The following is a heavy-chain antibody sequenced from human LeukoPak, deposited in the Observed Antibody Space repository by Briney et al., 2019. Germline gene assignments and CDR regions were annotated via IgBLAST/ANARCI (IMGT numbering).Heavy chain of an antibody. Sequence: PGGSLRLSRAASGFTVSSKYNSWVRQAPGKGLEWVSLIYSGGSTYYADSVKGRFSISRDNSKNTLFLQMNSLRAEDTAVYYCATDPHWGQGTLVTVSS. CDR2: IYSGGST. CDR1: GFTVSSKY. V-gene: IGHV3-53*01. J-gene: IGHJ4*02. CDR3: ATDPH.